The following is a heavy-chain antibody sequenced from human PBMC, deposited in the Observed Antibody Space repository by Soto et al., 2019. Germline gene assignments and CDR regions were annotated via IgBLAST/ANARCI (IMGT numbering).Heavy chain of an antibody. CDR1: GFTFSSYA. CDR3: AKVGRYFDWLSHFDY. J-gene: IGHJ4*02. CDR2: ISGSGGST. V-gene: IGHV3-23*01. Sequence: PGGSLRLSCAASGFTFSSYAMSWVRQAPGKGLEWVSAISGSGGSTYYADSVKGRFTISRDNSKNTLYLQMNSLRAEDTAVYYCAKVGRYFDWLSHFDYWGQGTLVTVSS. D-gene: IGHD3-9*01.